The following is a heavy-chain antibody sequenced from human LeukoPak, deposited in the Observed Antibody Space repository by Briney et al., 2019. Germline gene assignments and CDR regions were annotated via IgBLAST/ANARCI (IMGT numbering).Heavy chain of an antibody. CDR3: ARLVSVDSVLRYFDWLSSRGWFDP. D-gene: IGHD3-9*01. CDR1: GGTFSSYA. V-gene: IGHV1-69*01. Sequence: ASVKVSCKASGGTFSSYAISWVRQAPGQGLEWMGGIIPIFGTANYAQKFQGRVTITADESTSTAYMELRSLRSEDTAVYYCARLVSVDSVLRYFDWLSSRGWFDPWGQGTLVTVSS. CDR2: IIPIFGTA. J-gene: IGHJ5*02.